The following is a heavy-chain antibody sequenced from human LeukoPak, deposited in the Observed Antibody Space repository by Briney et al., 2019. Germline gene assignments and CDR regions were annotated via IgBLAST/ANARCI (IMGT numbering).Heavy chain of an antibody. CDR3: VKDRMLVPTANFNWFDP. V-gene: IGHV3-23*01. J-gene: IGHJ5*02. Sequence: WGSLRLSCAASGFTFSAYAMSWVRQAPGKGLEWVSAISGSGNTPYYADSVKGRFTVSRDNSNNTLYLQMNTLRAEDTAVYYCVKDRMLVPTANFNWFDPWGQGTLVTVSS. CDR2: ISGSGNTP. D-gene: IGHD2-2*01. CDR1: GFTFSAYA.